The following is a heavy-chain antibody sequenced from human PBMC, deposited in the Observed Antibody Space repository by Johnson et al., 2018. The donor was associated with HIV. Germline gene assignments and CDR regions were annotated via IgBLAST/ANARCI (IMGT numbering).Heavy chain of an antibody. CDR1: RFSFSRYG. D-gene: IGHD3-10*01. V-gene: IGHV3-30*02. CDR3: ARTITKSAFDI. CDR2: IRYDGSNK. J-gene: IGHJ3*02. Sequence: QVQLVESGGGLVKPGGSLRLSCAASRFSFSRYGMHWVRQAPGKGLEWVAFIRYDGSNKYYTESVKGRFTISRDNSKNTLYLQMNSLRAEDTAVYYCARTITKSAFDIWGQGTMVTVSS.